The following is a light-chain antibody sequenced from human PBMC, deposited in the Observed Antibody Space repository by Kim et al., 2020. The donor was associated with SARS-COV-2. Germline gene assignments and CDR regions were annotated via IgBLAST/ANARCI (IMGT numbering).Light chain of an antibody. CDR3: SSYTSTSTLKI. CDR1: SSDVIGYNY. V-gene: IGLV2-14*04. Sequence: SITISCTGTSSDVIGYNYVSWYQQHPGKAPKLIIYDVSSRPLGVSNRFSGSKSANTASLTISGLQPEDEADYYCSSYTSTSTLKIFGGGTQLTVL. J-gene: IGLJ2*01. CDR2: DVS.